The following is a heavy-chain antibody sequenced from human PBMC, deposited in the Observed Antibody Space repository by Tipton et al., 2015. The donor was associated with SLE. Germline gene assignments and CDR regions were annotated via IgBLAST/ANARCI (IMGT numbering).Heavy chain of an antibody. J-gene: IGHJ2*01. D-gene: IGHD3-10*01. Sequence: TLSLTCTVSGGSISSYYWSWIRQPPGKGLEWIGHIYYSGSTNYNPSLKSRVTISVDTSKNQFSLKLSSVTAADTAVYYCARRADYGSGNWYFDLWGRGTLVTVSS. V-gene: IGHV4-59*08. CDR1: GGSISSYY. CDR2: IYYSGST. CDR3: ARRADYGSGNWYFDL.